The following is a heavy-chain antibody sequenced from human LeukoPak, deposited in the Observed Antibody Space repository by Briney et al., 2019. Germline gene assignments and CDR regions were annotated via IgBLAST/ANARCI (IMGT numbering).Heavy chain of an antibody. CDR3: ARVRFGTAAGYFDY. D-gene: IGHD6-13*01. J-gene: IGHJ4*02. CDR2: IKQDGSEK. V-gene: IGHV3-7*01. Sequence: GGSLRLSCAASGFTFSSYWMSWVRQAPGKGLEWVANIKQDGSEKYYVDSVKGRFTISRDNAKNSLYLQMNSLRAEDTAVYHCARVRFGTAAGYFDYWGQGTLVTVSS. CDR1: GFTFSSYW.